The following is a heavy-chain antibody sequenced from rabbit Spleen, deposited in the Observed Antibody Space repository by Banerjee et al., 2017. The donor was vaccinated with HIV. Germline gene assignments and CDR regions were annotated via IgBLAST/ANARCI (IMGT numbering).Heavy chain of an antibody. CDR3: ARDTSSSFSSYGMDL. CDR1: GFSFSSSDY. CDR2: IYTGSSGST. Sequence: QSLEESGGDLVKPGASLTLTYTASGFSFSSSDYMCWVRQAPGKGLEWIACIYTGSSGSTYYASWAKGRFTISKTSSTTVTLQMTSLTVADTATYFCARDTSSSFSSYGMDLWGPGTLVTVS. J-gene: IGHJ6*01. D-gene: IGHD1-1*01. V-gene: IGHV1S40*01.